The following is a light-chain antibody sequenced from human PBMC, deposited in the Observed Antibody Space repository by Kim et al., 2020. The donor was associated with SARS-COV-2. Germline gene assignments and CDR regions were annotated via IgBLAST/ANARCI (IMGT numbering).Light chain of an antibody. CDR1: SSDVGAYDF. CDR3: VSYTSSSTVV. Sequence: QSITISCTGTSSDVGAYDFVSWYQQHPGKAPKLMIYDVSNRPSGVSNRFFGSKSGNTASLTISGLQTEDESHYYCVSYTSSSTVVFGGGTKVTVL. J-gene: IGLJ2*01. V-gene: IGLV2-14*03. CDR2: DVS.